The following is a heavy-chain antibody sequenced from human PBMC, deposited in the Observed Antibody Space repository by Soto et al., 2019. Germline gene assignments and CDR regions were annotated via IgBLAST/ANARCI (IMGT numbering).Heavy chain of an antibody. J-gene: IGHJ2*01. CDR1: GFTFSNYG. CDR3: ARAPGVRAALLYSDL. Sequence: QVQLVESGGGVVQPGRSLRLSCAASGFTFSNYGMHWVRQAPVKGLEWVGVVAKDGSVQYYADSVRGRFTISRDNSNNMLLMQVNSPRAEDTPVYYCARAPGVRAALLYSDLLGRGSLGTVSS. V-gene: IGHV3-30*03. CDR2: VAKDGSVQ. D-gene: IGHD1-26*01.